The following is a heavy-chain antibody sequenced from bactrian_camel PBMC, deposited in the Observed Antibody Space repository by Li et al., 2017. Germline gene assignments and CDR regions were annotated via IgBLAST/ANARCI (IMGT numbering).Heavy chain of an antibody. CDR1: GHNLKSFY. Sequence: HVQLVESGGDSVQAGGSLRVSCAASGHNLKSFYMAWFRQAPCKEREGVAGIYFSGGSPYYADSVKGRFTISQDSHTNTLYLQMNSLKPEDTAMYYCAAEGGVPSGHCLGGAWYPVVDSRYAGQGTQVTVS. D-gene: IGHD7*01. V-gene: IGHV3-3*01. J-gene: IGHJ4*01. CDR2: IYFSGGSP.